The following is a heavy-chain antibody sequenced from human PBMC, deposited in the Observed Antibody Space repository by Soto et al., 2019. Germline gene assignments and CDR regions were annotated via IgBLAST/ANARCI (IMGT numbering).Heavy chain of an antibody. CDR3: ARHPAYYYGSGSFAVYYYGMDV. V-gene: IGHV4-28*05. D-gene: IGHD3-10*01. CDR2: INYSGSF. CDR1: GYFISSSHW. Sequence: PSETLSLTCRVSGYFISSSHWWGWIRQPPGKGLEWIGHINYSGSFYHDPSLKSRVTMSLDTSKHQFSLRLSSVTAVDTAVYYCARHPAYYYGSGSFAVYYYGMDVWGQGTTVS. J-gene: IGHJ6*02.